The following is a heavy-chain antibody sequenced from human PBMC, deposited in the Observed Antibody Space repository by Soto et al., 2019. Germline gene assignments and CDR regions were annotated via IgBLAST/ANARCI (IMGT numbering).Heavy chain of an antibody. CDR3: ATDLNWPKY. CDR1: GFNFNTYG. Sequence: PEGSLRLSCAPSGFNFNTYGFHWVRQAPGKGLEWVAVIWSDGNNKYYADSVKGRFTISRDNTKNSLYLQMNSLRAEDTAVYYCATDLNWPKYWGNETLFTV. CDR2: IWSDGNNK. J-gene: IGHJ4*01. V-gene: IGHV3-33*03. D-gene: IGHD1-20*01.